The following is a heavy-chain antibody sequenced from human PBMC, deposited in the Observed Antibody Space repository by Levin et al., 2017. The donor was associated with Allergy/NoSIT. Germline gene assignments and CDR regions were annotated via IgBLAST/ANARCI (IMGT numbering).Heavy chain of an antibody. CDR1: GGSIRDDSYY. V-gene: IGHV4-39*07. D-gene: IGHD2/OR15-2a*01. J-gene: IGHJ6*02. Sequence: PGGSLRLTCTVSGGSIRDDSYYWAWVRQPPGKGLEWVGSIYYDGSAYYNPSLKTRLTISVDTSKNQFSLRVNSVTAADTAVYYCAGEPNSPYYYHYGLDVWGPGTTVTVSS. CDR2: IYYDGSA. CDR3: AGEPNSPYYYHYGLDV.